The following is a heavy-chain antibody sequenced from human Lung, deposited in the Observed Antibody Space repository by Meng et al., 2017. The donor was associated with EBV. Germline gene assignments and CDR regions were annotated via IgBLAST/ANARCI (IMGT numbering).Heavy chain of an antibody. Sequence: QLKQSDPGLANPSQPLSLTCAISGDSVSSNSAAWNWIRQSPSRGLEWLGRTYYRSKWYNDYAVSVKSRITINPDTSKNQFSLQLNSVTPEDTAVYYCASSRPLAGNWNYHYWGQGTLVTVSS. J-gene: IGHJ4*02. D-gene: IGHD1-7*01. CDR3: ASSRPLAGNWNYHY. CDR1: GDSVSSNSAA. CDR2: TYYRSKWYN. V-gene: IGHV6-1*01.